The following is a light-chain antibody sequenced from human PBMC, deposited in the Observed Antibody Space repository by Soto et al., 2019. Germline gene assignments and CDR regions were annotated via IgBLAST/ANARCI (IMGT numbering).Light chain of an antibody. CDR1: SSDIGSYNR. CDR3: SSFTTSDNYV. CDR2: EVN. J-gene: IGLJ1*01. Sequence: QSALTQPPSVSGSPGQSVTISCTGTSSDIGSYNRVSWYQQPPGAAPKLMICEVNNRPSGVPERFSGSKSGNTASLTIFGLQAAYEDDYYCSSFTTSDNYVFGTGTQLTVL. V-gene: IGLV2-18*02.